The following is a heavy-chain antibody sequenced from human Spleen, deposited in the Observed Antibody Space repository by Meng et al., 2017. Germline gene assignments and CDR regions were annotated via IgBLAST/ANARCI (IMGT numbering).Heavy chain of an antibody. V-gene: IGHV4-39*01. Sequence: QPQLQESGPGLVRPSEALSLTCCVPGGSISTSGYYWGWIRQPPGKGLEWIGSIGHSGFTYYTPSLKSRVTVSIDTSRNQFSLWLTSVTAADTAVYYCVRSSAWVRTGFDPWGQGTLVTVSS. CDR2: IGHSGFT. D-gene: IGHD6-19*01. CDR1: GGSISTSGYY. CDR3: VRSSAWVRTGFDP. J-gene: IGHJ5*02.